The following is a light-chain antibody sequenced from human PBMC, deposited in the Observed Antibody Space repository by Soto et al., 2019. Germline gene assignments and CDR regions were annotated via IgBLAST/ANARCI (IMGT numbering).Light chain of an antibody. Sequence: QSVLTQPASVSGSPGQSISISCTGSSSDVGGYNYVSWYQQHPGKAPKVMIYEVSNRPSGVSWRFSGSKSGNTASLTISGLQAEDEADYYCSSYTSRSTLAFGGGTKLTVL. CDR3: SSYTSRSTLA. CDR1: SSDVGGYNY. CDR2: EVS. J-gene: IGLJ2*01. V-gene: IGLV2-14*03.